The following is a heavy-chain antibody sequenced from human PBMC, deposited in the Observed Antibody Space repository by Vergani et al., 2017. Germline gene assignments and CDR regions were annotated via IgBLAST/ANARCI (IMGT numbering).Heavy chain of an antibody. V-gene: IGHV4-38-2*02. Sequence: QVQLQESGPGLVKPSETLSLTCSVSGYSISRGYYWGWIRQPPGKGLEWIATVFHSGSAYYNPFLRRRVTISVETSKNQFSLRLTTLTAADTAVYYCARQFWVSQGVGAFETWGRGTEVSVSS. CDR2: VFHSGSA. CDR1: GYSISRGYY. D-gene: IGHD3-16*01. J-gene: IGHJ3*02. CDR3: ARQFWVSQGVGAFET.